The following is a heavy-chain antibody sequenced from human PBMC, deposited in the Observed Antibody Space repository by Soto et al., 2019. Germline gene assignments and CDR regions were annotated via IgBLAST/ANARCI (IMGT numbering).Heavy chain of an antibody. CDR1: GYTFTSYG. V-gene: IGHV1-69*13. D-gene: IGHD1-26*01. CDR3: ASKESGSYFY. Sequence: QVQLVQSGAEVKKPGASVKVSCKASGYTFTSYGISWVRQAPGQGLEWMGGIIPIFGTANYAQKFQGRVTITAGESTSTAYMELSSLRSEDTAVYYCASKESGSYFYWGQGTLVTVSS. J-gene: IGHJ4*02. CDR2: IIPIFGTA.